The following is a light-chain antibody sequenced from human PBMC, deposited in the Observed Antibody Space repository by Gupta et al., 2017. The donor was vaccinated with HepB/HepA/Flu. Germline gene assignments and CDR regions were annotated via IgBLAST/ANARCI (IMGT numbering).Light chain of an antibody. CDR1: SSDVGSYKL. V-gene: IGLV2-23*02. J-gene: IGLJ3*02. Sequence: QSALPQPASVSGSPGQSITISCTGTSSDVGSYKLVSWYQQHPGKAPELMIYEVDKRPSGVSNRFSGSKSGNTASLTISGLQAEDEADYYCCSYAGSSTAVFGGGTKLTVL. CDR2: EVD. CDR3: CSYAGSSTAV.